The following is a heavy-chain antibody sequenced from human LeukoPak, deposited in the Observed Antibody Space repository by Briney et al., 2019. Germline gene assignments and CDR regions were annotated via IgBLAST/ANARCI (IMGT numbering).Heavy chain of an antibody. D-gene: IGHD3-22*01. V-gene: IGHV1-2*02. CDR2: INPSSGGT. CDR1: GYTFTDYY. CDR3: AREYYDSSAYNQEAIDY. Sequence: GASVKVSCKASGYTFTDYYMHWVRQAPGQGLEWLGWINPSSGGTNYAQKFQGRVTMTRDTSISTAYMELSRLRSDDTAVYYCAREYYDSSAYNQEAIDYWGQGTLVTVSS. J-gene: IGHJ4*02.